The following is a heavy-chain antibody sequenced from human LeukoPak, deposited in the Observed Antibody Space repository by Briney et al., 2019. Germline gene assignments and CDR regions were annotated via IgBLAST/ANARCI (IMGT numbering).Heavy chain of an antibody. CDR2: INPSGGST. J-gene: IGHJ4*02. D-gene: IGHD5-18*01. V-gene: IGHV1-46*01. CDR3: ARDISVDTEHY. Sequence: ASVKVSCKASGYTFTSYYMHWVRQAPGQGLEWMGIINPSGGSTSYAQEFQGRVTMTRDTSTSTVYMELSSLRSEDTAVYYCARDISVDTEHYWGQGTLVTVSS. CDR1: GYTFTSYY.